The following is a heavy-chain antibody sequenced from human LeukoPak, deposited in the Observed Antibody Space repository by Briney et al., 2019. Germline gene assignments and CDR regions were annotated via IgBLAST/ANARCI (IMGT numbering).Heavy chain of an antibody. CDR1: GFTFSSYA. D-gene: IGHD3-22*01. J-gene: IGHJ6*02. Sequence: PGGSLRLSCAASGFTFSSYAMSWVRQAPGKGLEWVSAISGSGGSTYYADFVKGRFTISRDSSKNTLYLQMNSLRAEDTAVYYCANSVSSYYDSSGYESSYYGMDVWGQGTTVTVSS. CDR2: ISGSGGST. CDR3: ANSVSSYYDSSGYESSYYGMDV. V-gene: IGHV3-23*01.